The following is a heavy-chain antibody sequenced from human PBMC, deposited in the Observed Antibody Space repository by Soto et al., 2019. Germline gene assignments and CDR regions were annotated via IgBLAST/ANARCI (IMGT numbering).Heavy chain of an antibody. J-gene: IGHJ6*03. Sequence: SETLSLTCAVYGGSFSGYYWSWIRQPPGKGLEWIGEINHSGSTNYNPSLKSRVTISVDTSKNQFSLKLSSVTAADTAVYYCARERRITMVRGKNYMDVWGKGTTVTVSS. D-gene: IGHD3-10*01. CDR3: ARERRITMVRGKNYMDV. CDR2: INHSGST. CDR1: GGSFSGYY. V-gene: IGHV4-34*01.